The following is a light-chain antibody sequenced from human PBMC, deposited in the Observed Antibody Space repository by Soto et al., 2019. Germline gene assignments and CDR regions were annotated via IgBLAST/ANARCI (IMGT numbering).Light chain of an antibody. Sequence: EIVLTPSAAALSVSPGERATLSCRASQSVSSNLAWYQQKPGQAPRLLIYGASTRATGIPARFSGSGSGTEFTLTISSLQSEDFAVYYCQQYNNWPPSITFGQGTRLEIK. J-gene: IGKJ5*01. CDR3: QQYNNWPPSIT. V-gene: IGKV3-15*01. CDR1: QSVSSN. CDR2: GAS.